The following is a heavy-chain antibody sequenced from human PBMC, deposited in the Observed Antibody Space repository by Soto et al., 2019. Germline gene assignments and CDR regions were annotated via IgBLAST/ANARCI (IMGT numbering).Heavy chain of an antibody. D-gene: IGHD4-17*01. CDR2: VSGSSSYI. CDR1: GFNFRNFN. CDR3: ARYLRGHYGP. J-gene: IGHJ3*01. Sequence: GGSLRLSCEGSGFNFRNFNMIWVRQAPGNGLEWFSSVSGSSSYIYYADSVKGRFTVSRDNANNLVFLQMNGLRPEDTAMYYCARYLRGHYGPWGQGTMVTVSS. V-gene: IGHV3-21*06.